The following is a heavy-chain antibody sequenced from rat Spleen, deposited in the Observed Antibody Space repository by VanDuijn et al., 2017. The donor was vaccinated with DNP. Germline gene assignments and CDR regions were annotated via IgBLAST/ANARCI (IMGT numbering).Heavy chain of an antibody. CDR1: GFTFNNYW. CDR3: ARDPAWCAMDV. V-gene: IGHV5-31*01. Sequence: EVQLVESGGDLVQPGRSLKLSCVASGFTFNNYWMTWIRQVPGKGLEWVASITSSGSNTYYPDSVKGRFTIARDNAKNTLTLQMNRRRSEDTATYYWARDPAWCAMDVWGQGTSVTVFS. D-gene: IGHD1-1*01. J-gene: IGHJ4*01. CDR2: ITSSGSNT.